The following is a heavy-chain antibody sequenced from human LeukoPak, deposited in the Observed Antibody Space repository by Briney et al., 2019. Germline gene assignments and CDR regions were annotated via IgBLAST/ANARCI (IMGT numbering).Heavy chain of an antibody. D-gene: IGHD6-13*01. CDR1: GYTFTSYY. V-gene: IGHV1-46*01. CDR3: ARASAAAAGRRVDY. J-gene: IGHJ4*02. Sequence: ASVKVSCKASGYTFTSYYMHWVRQAPGQGLEWMGIINPSGGSTNYAQKFQGRVTMTRDTSTSTVYMDLSSLRSEDTAVCYCARASAAAAGRRVDYWGQGTLVTVSS. CDR2: INPSGGST.